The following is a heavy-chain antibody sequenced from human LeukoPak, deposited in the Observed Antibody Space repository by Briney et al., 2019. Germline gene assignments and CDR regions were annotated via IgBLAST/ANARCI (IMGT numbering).Heavy chain of an antibody. V-gene: IGHV1-69*05. CDR2: IIPIFGTA. J-gene: IGHJ4*02. CDR3: ARVSLYDSSGYYLYYFDY. D-gene: IGHD3-22*01. Sequence: SVKVSCKASGGTFSSYAISWVRQAPGQGLEWMGGIIPIFGTANYAQKFQGRVTITTDESTSTAYMELSSLRSEDTAVYYCARVSLYDSSGYYLYYFDYWGQGTLVTVSS. CDR1: GGTFSSYA.